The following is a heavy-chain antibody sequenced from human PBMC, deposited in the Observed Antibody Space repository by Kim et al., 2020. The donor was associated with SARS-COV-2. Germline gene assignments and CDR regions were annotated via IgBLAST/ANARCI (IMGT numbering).Heavy chain of an antibody. J-gene: IGHJ4*02. CDR3: ARGLASAYYSMIVVVITGNYFDY. D-gene: IGHD3-22*01. V-gene: IGHV4-34*01. CDR2: INHSGST. Sequence: SETLSLTCAVYGGSFSGYYWSWIRQPPGKGLEWIGEINHSGSTIYNPSLKSRVTISVDTSKNQFSLKLSTVTAADTAVYYCARGLASAYYSMIVVVITGNYFDYWGQGTLVTVSS. CDR1: GGSFSGYY.